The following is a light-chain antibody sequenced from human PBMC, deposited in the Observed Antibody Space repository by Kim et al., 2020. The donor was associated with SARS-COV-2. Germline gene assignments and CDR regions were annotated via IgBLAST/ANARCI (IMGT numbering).Light chain of an antibody. CDR3: QTYDYRLSIWM. CDR1: SSNIGAGYE. V-gene: IGLV1-40*01. Sequence: QSVLTQPPSVSGAPGQRVTISCTGSSSNIGAGYEVHWYQQFPGTAPQIIIFDTSTRPSGVPDRFSGSKSDTSASLAITGLQSDDEADYYCQTYDYRLSIWMFGGGTQLTVL. CDR2: DTS. J-gene: IGLJ3*02.